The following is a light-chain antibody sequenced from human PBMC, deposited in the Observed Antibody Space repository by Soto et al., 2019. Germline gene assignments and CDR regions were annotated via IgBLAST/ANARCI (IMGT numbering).Light chain of an antibody. CDR2: DVS. V-gene: IGLV2-14*01. CDR3: SSYTSSSTRGVYV. Sequence: QSVLTQPASVSGSPGQSITISCTGTSSDVGGYNYVSWYQQHPGKAPKLMIYDVSNRPSGVSNRFSGSKSGNTASLTISGLQAEDEADYYCSSYTSSSTRGVYVFGTGTKVTGL. J-gene: IGLJ1*01. CDR1: SSDVGGYNY.